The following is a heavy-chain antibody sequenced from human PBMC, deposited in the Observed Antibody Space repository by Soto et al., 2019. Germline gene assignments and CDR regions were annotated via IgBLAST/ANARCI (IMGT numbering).Heavy chain of an antibody. D-gene: IGHD2-2*01. V-gene: IGHV4-31*03. Sequence: QVQLQESGPGLVKPSQTLSLTCTVSGGSISSCGYYWSWIRQHPGKGLEWIGYIYHSGTTYYNPSLKSRGTRAVDTSKNQFSLKLTSVTAADTAVYYCARVRGNQLRGWFAPWGQGTLVTVSS. CDR2: IYHSGTT. CDR3: ARVRGNQLRGWFAP. CDR1: GGSISSCGYY. J-gene: IGHJ5*02.